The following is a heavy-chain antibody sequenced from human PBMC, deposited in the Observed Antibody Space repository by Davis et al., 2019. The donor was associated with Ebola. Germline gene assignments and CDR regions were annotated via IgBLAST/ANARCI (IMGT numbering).Heavy chain of an antibody. Sequence: MPSETLSLTCAVYGGSFSGYYWSWIRQPPGKGLEWIGEINHSGSTNYNPSLKSRVTISVDTSKNQFSLKLSSVTAADTAVYYCAGTMVQGVISFDWFDPWGQGTLVTVSS. CDR1: GGSFSGYY. V-gene: IGHV4-34*01. D-gene: IGHD3-10*01. J-gene: IGHJ5*02. CDR2: INHSGST. CDR3: AGTMVQGVISFDWFDP.